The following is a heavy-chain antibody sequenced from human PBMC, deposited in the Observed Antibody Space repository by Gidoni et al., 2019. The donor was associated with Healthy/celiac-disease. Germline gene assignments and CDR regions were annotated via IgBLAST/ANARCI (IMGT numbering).Heavy chain of an antibody. V-gene: IGHV7-4-1*01. D-gene: IGHD6-13*01. Sequence: QVQLVQSGSELKKPGASVKVSCKASGDTSTSYAMNWVRQAPGQGLEWMGLINTNTGNPPYAQGFTGRFVFSLDTSVSTAYLQICSLKAEDTAVYYCARDKTAAGQIYYYYGMDVWGQGTTVTVSS. CDR1: GDTSTSYA. J-gene: IGHJ6*02. CDR2: INTNTGNP. CDR3: ARDKTAAGQIYYYYGMDV.